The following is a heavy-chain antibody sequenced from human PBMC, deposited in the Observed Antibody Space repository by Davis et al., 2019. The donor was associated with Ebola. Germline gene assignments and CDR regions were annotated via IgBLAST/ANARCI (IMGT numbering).Heavy chain of an antibody. CDR2: ISSSSYI. Sequence: GESLKISCAASGFTFSSYSMNWVRQAPGKGLEWVSCISSSSYIYYADSVKGRFTLSRDNAKNTVYLQMNSLRAEDTAVYYCARARGYFGSGILGYWGQGTLVTVSS. V-gene: IGHV3-21*01. CDR3: ARARGYFGSGILGY. CDR1: GFTFSSYS. J-gene: IGHJ4*02. D-gene: IGHD3-10*01.